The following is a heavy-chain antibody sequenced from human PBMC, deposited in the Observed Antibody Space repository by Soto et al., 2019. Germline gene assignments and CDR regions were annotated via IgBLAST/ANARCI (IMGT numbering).Heavy chain of an antibody. CDR1: GGSISSYY. J-gene: IGHJ5*02. Sequence: SETLSLTCTVSGGSISSYYWSWIRQPPGKGLEWIGYIYYSGSTNYNPSLKSRVTISVDTSKNQFSLKLSSVTAADTAVYYCARVYSYYDYVWGSYRPRGFDPWGQGTLVTVSS. V-gene: IGHV4-59*01. CDR2: IYYSGST. CDR3: ARVYSYYDYVWGSYRPRGFDP. D-gene: IGHD3-16*02.